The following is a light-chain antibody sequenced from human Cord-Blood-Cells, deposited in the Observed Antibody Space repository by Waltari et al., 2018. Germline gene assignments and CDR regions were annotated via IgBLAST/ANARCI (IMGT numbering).Light chain of an antibody. J-gene: IGKJ1*01. V-gene: IGKV1-39*01. CDR1: QSISSY. CDR2: ASS. CDR3: QQSHSTPRGGT. Sequence: DIQMTQSPSSLSASVGDRVTITCRASQSISSYLNWYQQKPGKAPKLLIYASSSLQRGVPLRFSCSGSGTDFTFTISSLQPEDFATYYCQQSHSTPRGGTFGQGTKVEIK.